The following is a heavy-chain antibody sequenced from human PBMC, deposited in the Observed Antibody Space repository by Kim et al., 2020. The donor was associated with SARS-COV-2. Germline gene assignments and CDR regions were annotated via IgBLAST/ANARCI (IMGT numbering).Heavy chain of an antibody. CDR2: IYYSGNT. CDR3: ARQRYCIGSTCSLDY. D-gene: IGHD2-15*01. Sequence: SETLSLTCTVSGGSISSSGYYWGWIRQPPGKGLEWIGVIYYSGNTYYNPSLKSRVTISVDTSKNQFSLKVTSVTAADTAVYYCARQRYCIGSTCSLDYWGHGSLVTVSS. V-gene: IGHV4-39*01. J-gene: IGHJ4*01. CDR1: GGSISSSGYY.